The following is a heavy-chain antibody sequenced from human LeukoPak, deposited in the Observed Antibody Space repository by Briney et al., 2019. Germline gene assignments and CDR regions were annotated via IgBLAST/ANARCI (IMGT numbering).Heavy chain of an antibody. CDR1: GYTFTSYD. V-gene: IGHV1-8*03. CDR3: ARERTMVRGVGRFGY. CDR2: MNPNSGNT. J-gene: IGHJ4*02. D-gene: IGHD3-10*01. Sequence: ASVKVSCKASGYTFTSYDINWVRQATGQGLEWMGWMNPNSGNTGYAQKFQGRVTITRNTSISTAYMELSSLRSENTAVYYCARERTMVRGVGRFGYWGQGTLVTVSS.